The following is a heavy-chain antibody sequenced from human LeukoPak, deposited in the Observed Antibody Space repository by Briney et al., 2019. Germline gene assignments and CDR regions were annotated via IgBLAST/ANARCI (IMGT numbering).Heavy chain of an antibody. CDR1: GFTFSSYG. V-gene: IGHV3-33*01. Sequence: GGSLRLSCAASGFTFSSYGMHWVRQAPGKGLEWVAVIWYDGSNKYYADSVKGRFTISRDNAKNSLYLQMNSLRAEDTAVYYCARARGSGSYGFDYWGQGTLVTVSS. CDR3: ARARGSGSYGFDY. D-gene: IGHD3-10*01. J-gene: IGHJ4*02. CDR2: IWYDGSNK.